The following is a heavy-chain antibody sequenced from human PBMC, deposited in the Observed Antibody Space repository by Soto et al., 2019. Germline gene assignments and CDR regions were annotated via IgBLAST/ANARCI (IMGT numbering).Heavy chain of an antibody. CDR3: ARHLYGSGIGGQH. J-gene: IGHJ1*01. CDR1: GASIISGEHY. Sequence: SETLSLTCTVSGASIISGEHYWSWIRQAPGKGLEWIGLIYYSGITDYNPSLKSRVAISLDTSKNQFSLRLSSVTAADTAIYYGARHLYGSGIGGQHWGQGTLVTFSS. D-gene: IGHD3-10*01. CDR2: IYYSGIT. V-gene: IGHV4-30-4*01.